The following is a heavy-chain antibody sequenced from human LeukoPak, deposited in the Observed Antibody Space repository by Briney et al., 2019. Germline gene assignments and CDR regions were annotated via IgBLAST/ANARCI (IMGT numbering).Heavy chain of an antibody. D-gene: IGHD3-3*01. CDR3: ARITIFGVVGPHYYFDY. CDR2: IYHSGST. V-gene: IGHV4-30-2*01. CDR1: GGSISSGGYY. J-gene: IGHJ4*02. Sequence: SQTLSLTCTVSGGSISSGGYYWSWIRQPPGKGLEWIGYIYHSGSTYYNPSLKSRVTISVDRSKNQFSLKLSSVTAADTAVYYCARITIFGVVGPHYYFDYWGQGTLVTVSS.